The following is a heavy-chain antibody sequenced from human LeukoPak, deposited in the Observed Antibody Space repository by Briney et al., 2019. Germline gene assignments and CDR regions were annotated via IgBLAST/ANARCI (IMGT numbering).Heavy chain of an antibody. J-gene: IGHJ4*02. CDR3: AREAGGMTHYFYYFDY. V-gene: IGHV3-7*01. CDR1: GFTFSSYW. CDR2: IKQDGSEK. Sequence: GGSLRLSCAASGFTFSSYWMSWVRQAPGKGLEWVANIKQDGSEKYYVGSVKSRFTISRDNAKNSLYLQMNSLRAEDTAVYYCAREAGGMTHYFYYFDYWGQGTLVTVSS. D-gene: IGHD2/OR15-2a*01.